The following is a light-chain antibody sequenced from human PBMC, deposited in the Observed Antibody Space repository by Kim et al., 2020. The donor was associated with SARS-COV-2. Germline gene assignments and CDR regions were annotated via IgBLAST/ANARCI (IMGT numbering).Light chain of an antibody. V-gene: IGKV1-39*01. J-gene: IGKJ4*01. CDR3: QQSYSTPPT. CDR2: AAS. CDR1: QSISSY. Sequence: ASVGEKVTITCRASQSISSYLKWYQQKPEKAPMLLIYAASSLQSGVPQKFSGSGSVTDFTLTISSLQPEEFATYYCQQSYSTPPTFGGGTKVDIK.